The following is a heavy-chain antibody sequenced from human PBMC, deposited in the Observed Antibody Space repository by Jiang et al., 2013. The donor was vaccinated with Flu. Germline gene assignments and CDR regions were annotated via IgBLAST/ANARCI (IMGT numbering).Heavy chain of an antibody. CDR3: ARQDVDTLPVRGRFFDM. D-gene: IGHD2-2*01. Sequence: GAEVKKPGESLKISCKTSGYSFNKYWIAWVRQVPGKGLEWMGIMYPDDSDTRYSPSFQGQVTISADKSITTTYLHWTSLKASDTAIYYCARQDVDTLPVRGRFFDMWGQGTMVTSLQ. V-gene: IGHV5-51*01. CDR1: GYSFNKYW. CDR2: MYPDDSDT. J-gene: IGHJ3*02.